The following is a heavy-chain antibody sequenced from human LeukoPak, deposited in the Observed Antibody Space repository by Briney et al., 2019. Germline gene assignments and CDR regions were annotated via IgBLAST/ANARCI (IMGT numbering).Heavy chain of an antibody. Sequence: SETLSLTCTVSGGSISSSSYYWGWIRQPPGKGPEWIGSIYYSGSTYYNPSLKSRVTISVDTSKNQFSLKLSSVTAADTAVYYCASSTVTTNGIDPWGQGTLVTVSS. CDR2: IYYSGST. D-gene: IGHD4-17*01. J-gene: IGHJ5*02. CDR3: ASSTVTTNGIDP. V-gene: IGHV4-39*01. CDR1: GGSISSSSYY.